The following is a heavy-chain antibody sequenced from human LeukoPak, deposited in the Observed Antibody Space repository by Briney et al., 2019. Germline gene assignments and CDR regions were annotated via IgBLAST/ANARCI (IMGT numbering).Heavy chain of an antibody. CDR3: ARVRKYDYVWGSHFDY. V-gene: IGHV3-30*05. Sequence: GRSLRLSCAASGFTFSSYGMHWVRQAPGKGLEWVAVISYDGSNKYYADSVKGRFTISRDNSKNTLYLQMNSLRAEDTAVYYCARVRKYDYVWGSHFDYWGQGTLVTVSS. CDR1: GFTFSSYG. J-gene: IGHJ4*02. D-gene: IGHD3-16*01. CDR2: ISYDGSNK.